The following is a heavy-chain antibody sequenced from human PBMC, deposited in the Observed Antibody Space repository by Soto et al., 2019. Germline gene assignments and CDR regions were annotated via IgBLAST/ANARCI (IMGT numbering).Heavy chain of an antibody. CDR1: GFTFSSYG. J-gene: IGHJ6*03. V-gene: IGHV3-30*03. CDR3: ARRRESGSNIGYYYMDV. CDR2: ISYDGSNK. Sequence: PGGSLRLSCAASGFTFSSYGMHWVRQAPGKGLEWVAVISYDGSNKYYADSVKGRFTISRDNSKNTLYLQMNSLRAEDTAVYYCARRRESGSNIGYYYMDVWGKGTTVTVSS. D-gene: IGHD3-3*01.